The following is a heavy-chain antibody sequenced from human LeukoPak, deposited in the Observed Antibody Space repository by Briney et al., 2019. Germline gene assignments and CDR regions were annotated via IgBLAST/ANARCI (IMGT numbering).Heavy chain of an antibody. CDR3: AREYCSGDCYTTKNWFDP. CDR1: GGTFSSYA. CDR2: IIPIFGTA. J-gene: IGHJ5*02. Sequence: SVKVSCKASGGTFSSYAISWVRQAPGQGLEWMGGIIPIFGTANYAQKFQGRVTITADESTSTAYMELSSLRSEDTAVYYCAREYCSGDCYTTKNWFDPWGQGTLVTVSS. V-gene: IGHV1-69*13. D-gene: IGHD2-21*01.